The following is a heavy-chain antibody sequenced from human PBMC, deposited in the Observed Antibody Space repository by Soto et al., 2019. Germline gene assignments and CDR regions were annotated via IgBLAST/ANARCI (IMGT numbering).Heavy chain of an antibody. D-gene: IGHD2-21*02. Sequence: VGSLRLSCAASGFAFSSYWMHWVRQAPGKGLVWVSRINSDGSSTSYADSVKGRFTISRDNAKNTLYLQMNSLRAEDTAVYYCARATSFAYCGGDCYSSYYYYYGMDVWGQGTTVTVSS. CDR2: INSDGSST. CDR1: GFAFSSYW. CDR3: ARATSFAYCGGDCYSSYYYYYGMDV. J-gene: IGHJ6*02. V-gene: IGHV3-74*01.